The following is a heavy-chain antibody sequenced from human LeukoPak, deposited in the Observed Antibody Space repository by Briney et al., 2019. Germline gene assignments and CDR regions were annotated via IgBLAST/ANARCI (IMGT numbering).Heavy chain of an antibody. CDR2: INQDGSEK. J-gene: IGHJ6*03. Sequence: GGSLRLSCAASGFTFSSYAMSWVRQAPGKGLEWVANINQDGSEKYYVDSVKGRFTISRDNAKNSLYLQMNSLRAEDTAVYYCARLNWNYESYMDVWGKGTTVTVSS. D-gene: IGHD1-7*01. CDR3: ARLNWNYESYMDV. CDR1: GFTFSSYA. V-gene: IGHV3-7*01.